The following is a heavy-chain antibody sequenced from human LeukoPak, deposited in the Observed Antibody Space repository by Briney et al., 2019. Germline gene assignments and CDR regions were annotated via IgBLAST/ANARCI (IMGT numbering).Heavy chain of an antibody. J-gene: IGHJ6*03. V-gene: IGHV4-61*02. CDR1: GGSISSGSYY. Sequence: SETLSLTCTVSGGSISSGSYYWSWIRQPAGKGLEWIGRIYTSGSTNYNPSLKSRVTISVDTSKNQFSLKLSSVTAADTAVYYCARSRAYSGSYWYYYYMDVWGKGTTVTVSS. CDR2: IYTSGST. CDR3: ARSRAYSGSYWYYYYMDV. D-gene: IGHD1-26*01.